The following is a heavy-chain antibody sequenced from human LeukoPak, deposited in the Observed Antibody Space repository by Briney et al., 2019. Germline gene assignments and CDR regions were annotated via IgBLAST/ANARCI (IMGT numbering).Heavy chain of an antibody. J-gene: IGHJ4*02. V-gene: IGHV3-21*01. CDR1: GFTFSSYS. CDR3: AREGFNGDYFAY. D-gene: IGHD4-17*01. CDR2: ISSSSSYI. Sequence: GGSLRLSCAASGFTFSSYSMNWVRQAPGKGLEWVSSISSSSSYIYYADSVKGRFTISRDNAKNSLYLQMNSLRAEDTAVYYCAREGFNGDYFAYWGQGTLVTVSS.